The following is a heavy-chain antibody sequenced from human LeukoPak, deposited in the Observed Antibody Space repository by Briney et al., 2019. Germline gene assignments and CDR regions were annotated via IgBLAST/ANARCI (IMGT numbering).Heavy chain of an antibody. Sequence: SETLSLTCTVSGGSISSSSYYWGWIRQPPGKGLEWIGSIYYSGSTYYNPSLKSRVTISVDTSKKQFSLKLSSVTAADTAVYYCARVLPHRHLRYGYYGRRGYAFYIWGQGTMVTVSS. CDR3: ARVLPHRHLRYGYYGRRGYAFYI. J-gene: IGHJ3*02. CDR1: GGSISSSSYY. CDR2: IYYSGST. V-gene: IGHV4-39*01. D-gene: IGHD4-17*01.